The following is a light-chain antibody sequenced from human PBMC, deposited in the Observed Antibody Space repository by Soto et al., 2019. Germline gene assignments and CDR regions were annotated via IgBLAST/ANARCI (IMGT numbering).Light chain of an antibody. CDR2: NAS. Sequence: DIVMTQSPVTLSLSPGERATLSCRASQSVSSYLAWYQQKQGQAPRLLIYNASTMETGVPPSFSGSGSGTDFILTISSLQSEDFVAYYCHQHRSNPLTFGGGTKVDIK. V-gene: IGKV3-15*01. CDR1: QSVSSY. CDR3: HQHRSNPLT. J-gene: IGKJ4*01.